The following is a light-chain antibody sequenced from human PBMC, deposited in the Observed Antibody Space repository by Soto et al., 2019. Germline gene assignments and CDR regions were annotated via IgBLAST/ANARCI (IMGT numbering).Light chain of an antibody. Sequence: EIVFTQSPDTLSLSPGERATLSCRASQSVSSSLAGYQQKPGQAPRLLIYDASNRATGIPARFSGSGAGTDVTLTSSGLEREDFAGYYGQRRSSWPPEVTFGPGAKVDIK. CDR3: QRRSSWPPEVT. CDR1: QSVSSS. J-gene: IGKJ3*01. CDR2: DAS. V-gene: IGKV3-11*01.